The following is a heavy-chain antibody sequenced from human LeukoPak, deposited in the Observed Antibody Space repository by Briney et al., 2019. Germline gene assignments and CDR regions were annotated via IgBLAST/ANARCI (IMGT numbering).Heavy chain of an antibody. V-gene: IGHV1-8*01. J-gene: IGHJ5*02. D-gene: IGHD6-13*01. CDR2: MNPNSGNT. Sequence: ASVKVSCKASGYTFTSYDINWVRQATGQGLEWMGWMNPNSGNTGYAQKFQGRVTMTRNTSISTAYMELSSLRSEDTAVYYCARARIAAAGMNWFDPWGQGTLVTVSS. CDR3: ARARIAAAGMNWFDP. CDR1: GYTFTSYD.